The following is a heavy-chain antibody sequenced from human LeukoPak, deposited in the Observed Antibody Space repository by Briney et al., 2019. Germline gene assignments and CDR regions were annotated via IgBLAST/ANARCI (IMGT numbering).Heavy chain of an antibody. CDR1: GFTFSSYA. CDR3: AKDAYYYDSSGYSDY. Sequence: GGSLRLFCAVSGFTFSSYAMSWVRQAPGKGLEWVSAISGSGGSTYYADSVKGRFTISRDNSKNTLYLQMNSLRAGDTAVYYCAKDAYYYDSSGYSDYWGQGTLVTVSS. D-gene: IGHD3-22*01. J-gene: IGHJ4*02. CDR2: ISGSGGST. V-gene: IGHV3-23*01.